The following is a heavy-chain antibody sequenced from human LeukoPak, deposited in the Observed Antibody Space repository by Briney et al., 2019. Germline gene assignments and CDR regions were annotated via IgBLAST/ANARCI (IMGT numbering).Heavy chain of an antibody. D-gene: IGHD5-18*01. Sequence: GGSLRLSCAASGFTFDDYAMHWVRQAPGKGLEWVSGISWNSFTIGYADSVKGRFTISRDNAKNSLYLQMNSLRVEDTALYYCARDIGRVDTASTYMDVWGKGTTVTISS. CDR1: GFTFDDYA. J-gene: IGHJ6*03. CDR3: ARDIGRVDTASTYMDV. CDR2: ISWNSFTI. V-gene: IGHV3-9*01.